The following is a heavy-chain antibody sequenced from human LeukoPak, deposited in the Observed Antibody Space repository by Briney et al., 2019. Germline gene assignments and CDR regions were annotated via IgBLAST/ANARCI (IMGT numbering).Heavy chain of an antibody. D-gene: IGHD3-3*02. CDR2: IHYSGST. CDR3: GGGGGAVLDYFDY. Sequence: PSETLSLTCTVSGASISSGSYYWGWIRQAPGKGLEWIGSIHYSGSTYYNPSLKSRVTISVDTSKNQFSLKLSSVTAADTAVYYWGGGGGAVLDYFDYWGQGTLVTVSS. J-gene: IGHJ4*02. CDR1: GASISSGSYY. V-gene: IGHV4-39*07.